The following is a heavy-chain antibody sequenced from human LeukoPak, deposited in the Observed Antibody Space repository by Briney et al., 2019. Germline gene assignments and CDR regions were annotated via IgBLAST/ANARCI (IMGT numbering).Heavy chain of an antibody. Sequence: GGSLRLSCAASGFTFSSYWMHWVRQAPGKGLEWVSRIHSDGSSTSYADFVKGRFTICRDNAKNTLYLQMNSLRAEDTAVYYCARDKPGSHYYVDVWGKGTTVTVSS. J-gene: IGHJ6*03. D-gene: IGHD1-1*01. V-gene: IGHV3-74*01. CDR3: ARDKPGSHYYVDV. CDR1: GFTFSSYW. CDR2: IHSDGSST.